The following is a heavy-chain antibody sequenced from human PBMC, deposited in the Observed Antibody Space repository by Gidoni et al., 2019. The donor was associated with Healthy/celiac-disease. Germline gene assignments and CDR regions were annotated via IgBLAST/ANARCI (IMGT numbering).Heavy chain of an antibody. CDR1: GGSISSGGYS. CDR3: ARVGGVDTAMGAFDY. V-gene: IGHV4-30-2*01. CDR2: IYHSGST. J-gene: IGHJ4*02. D-gene: IGHD5-18*01. Sequence: QLQLQESGSGLVKPSQTLSLTCAVSGGSISSGGYSWRWFRQPPGKCLEWNGYIYHSGSTYYNPSLKSRCTMSVDRSKNQFSLKLSSVTAADTAVYYCARVGGVDTAMGAFDYWGQGTLVTVSS.